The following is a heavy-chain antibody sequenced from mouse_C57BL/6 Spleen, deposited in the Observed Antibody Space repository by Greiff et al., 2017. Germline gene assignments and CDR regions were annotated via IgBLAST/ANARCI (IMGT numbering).Heavy chain of an antibody. V-gene: IGHV1-50*01. CDR1: GYTFTSYW. CDR2: IDPSDSYT. D-gene: IGHD4-1*01. J-gene: IGHJ4*01. Sequence: QVQLQQPGDELVKPGASVKLSCKASGYTFTSYWMQWVKQRPGQGLEWIGEIDPSDSYTNYNQKFKGKATLTVDTSSSTAYMQLSSLTSEDSAVYYCARGGVGLDYAMDYWGQGTSVTVSS. CDR3: ARGGVGLDYAMDY.